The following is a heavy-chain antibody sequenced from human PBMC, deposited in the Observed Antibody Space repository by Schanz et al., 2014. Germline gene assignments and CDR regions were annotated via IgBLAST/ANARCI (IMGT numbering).Heavy chain of an antibody. V-gene: IGHV1-18*01. Sequence: QLMQSGSEVRKPGASVKVSCKASGYSFTTYGLNWVRQAPGQGPEWMGWISAFDDKTDYAQNFQGRLIMTTDTSTTTVYMELSSLRSDDTAMYYCVTEKRMESGTWAKAFDIWGQGTWVNGSS. CDR1: GYSFTTYG. J-gene: IGHJ3*02. CDR3: VTEKRMESGTWAKAFDI. D-gene: IGHD3-3*01. CDR2: ISAFDDKT.